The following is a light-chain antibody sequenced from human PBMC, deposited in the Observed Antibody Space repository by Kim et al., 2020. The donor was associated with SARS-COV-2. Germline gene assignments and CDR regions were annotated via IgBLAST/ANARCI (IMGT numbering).Light chain of an antibody. V-gene: IGLV1-44*01. J-gene: IGLJ3*02. CDR1: IPHVGRHF. CDR2: NDN. CDR3: ATWDVTLNGWV. Sequence: QAVTISCYVSIPHVGRHFVNWYQKLPGTAPKVFIYNDNQRPSGVPDRFSGSRSGTSASLAISGLQSEDEADYYCATWDVTLNGWVFGGGTKVTVL.